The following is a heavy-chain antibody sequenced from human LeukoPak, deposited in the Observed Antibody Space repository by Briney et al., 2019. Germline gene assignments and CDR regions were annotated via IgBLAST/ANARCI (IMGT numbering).Heavy chain of an antibody. D-gene: IGHD3-10*01. CDR2: ISVSGGST. CDR3: ANGYHSGSYFAL. V-gene: IGHV3-23*01. CDR1: GFTFSSFA. J-gene: IGHJ4*02. Sequence: PGGSLRLSCAASGFTFSSFAMSWVRQPPGKGLEWVSGISVSGGSTYHADSVRGRFTISRDNSKNTLSLQMNSLRGEDTAVYYCANGYHSGSYFALWGQGTLVTVSS.